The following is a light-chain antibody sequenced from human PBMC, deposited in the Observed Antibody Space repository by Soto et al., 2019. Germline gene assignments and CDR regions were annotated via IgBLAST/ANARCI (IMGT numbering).Light chain of an antibody. Sequence: EIVLTQSPGTLSLSPGERATLSCRASQSVSSSYLAWYQQKPGQAPRLLIYGASSRATGIPDRFSGSGSETDFTLTISSLEPEDFAVYYCQQYGSSPTFGQGTRLEIK. CDR2: GAS. CDR1: QSVSSSY. CDR3: QQYGSSPT. J-gene: IGKJ5*01. V-gene: IGKV3-20*01.